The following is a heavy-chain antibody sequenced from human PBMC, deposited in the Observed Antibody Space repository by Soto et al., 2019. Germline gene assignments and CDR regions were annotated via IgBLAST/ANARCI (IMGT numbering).Heavy chain of an antibody. CDR2: IYYSGST. CDR3: ARDPAP. V-gene: IGHV4-59*06. CDR1: GGSISSYY. Sequence: SETLSLTCTVAGGSISSYYWSWIRQPPGKGLEWIGYIYYSGSTYYNPSLKSRVTISVDTSKNQFPLKLTSVTAADTAVYYCARDPAPRGQGPLVTVPS. J-gene: IGHJ4*02.